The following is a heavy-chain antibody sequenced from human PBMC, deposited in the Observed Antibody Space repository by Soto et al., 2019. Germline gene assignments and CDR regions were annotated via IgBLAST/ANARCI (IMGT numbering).Heavy chain of an antibody. Sequence: PGGSLRLSCAASGFTVSSNYMSWVRQAPGKGLEWDSVIYSGGNTYYADSVKGRFTISRDNSKNTLYLQMNSLRAEDTAVYYCARDGNYGDYLGWFDPWGQGTLVTVSS. CDR1: GFTVSSNY. CDR3: ARDGNYGDYLGWFDP. J-gene: IGHJ5*02. D-gene: IGHD4-17*01. V-gene: IGHV3-66*01. CDR2: IYSGGNT.